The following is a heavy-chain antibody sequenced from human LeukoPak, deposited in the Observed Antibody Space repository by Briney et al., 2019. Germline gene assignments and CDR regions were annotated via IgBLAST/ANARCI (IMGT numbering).Heavy chain of an antibody. J-gene: IGHJ4*02. CDR2: IYYSGST. CDR1: GGSIGRSSYY. D-gene: IGHD3-10*01. V-gene: IGHV4-39*01. Sequence: PSETLSLTCTVSGGSIGRSSYYWGWVRQPPGKGLEWIGSIYYSGSTYYNPPLKSRVTISVDTSKNQFSLKLNSVTASDTAVYFCASLQSGGVDSWGQGTLVTVSS. CDR3: ASLQSGGVDS.